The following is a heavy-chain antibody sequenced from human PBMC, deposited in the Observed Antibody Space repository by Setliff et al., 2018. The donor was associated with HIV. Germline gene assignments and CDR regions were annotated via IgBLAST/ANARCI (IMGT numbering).Heavy chain of an antibody. CDR2: INPNSGGT. D-gene: IGHD2-8*01. V-gene: IGHV1-2*06. CDR1: GYTFTAYY. Sequence: ASVKVSCKASGYTFTAYYMHWVRQAPGQGLEWMGRINPNSGGTNYAQKFQGRVTMTRDTSISTVYMELSRLRSDDTAVYYCASKLYCTNGVCRDAYDIWGQGTMVTVSS. J-gene: IGHJ3*02. CDR3: ASKLYCTNGVCRDAYDI.